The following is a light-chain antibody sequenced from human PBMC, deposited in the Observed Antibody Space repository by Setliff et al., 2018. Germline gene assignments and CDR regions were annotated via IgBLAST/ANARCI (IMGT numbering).Light chain of an antibody. Sequence: PPSASGTPGQRVTISCSGGTSNIGPNTVDWYQQFPGAAPKLLIYGNNQRPSGVPDRFSGSKSGTSASLAIGGLRAEDEGDYYCATWDDSLKGLVFGGGTK. V-gene: IGLV1-44*01. J-gene: IGLJ2*01. CDR3: ATWDDSLKGLV. CDR1: TSNIGPNT. CDR2: GNN.